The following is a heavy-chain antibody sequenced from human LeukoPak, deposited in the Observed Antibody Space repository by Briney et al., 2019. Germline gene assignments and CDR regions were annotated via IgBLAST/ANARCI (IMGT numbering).Heavy chain of an antibody. J-gene: IGHJ4*02. CDR3: ASFQQLVEVLGY. D-gene: IGHD6-13*01. Sequence: GGSLRLSCAASGFTFSSYSMNWVRQAPGKGLEWVSSISSSSSYIYYADSVKGRFTISRDNAKNSLYLQMNSLRAEDTAVYYCASFQQLVEVLGYWGQGTLVTVSS. V-gene: IGHV3-21*01. CDR1: GFTFSSYS. CDR2: ISSSSSYI.